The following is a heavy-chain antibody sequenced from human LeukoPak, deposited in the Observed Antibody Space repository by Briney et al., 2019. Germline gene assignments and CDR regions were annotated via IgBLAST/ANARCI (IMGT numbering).Heavy chain of an antibody. CDR2: INHSGST. CDR3: AEIAAAGTVRDY. J-gene: IGHJ4*02. Sequence: PSETLSLTCAVYGGSFSGYYWSWIRQPPGKGLEWIGEINHSGSTNYNPSLKSRVTISVDTSKNQFSLKLSSVTAADTAVYYCAEIAAAGTVRDYWGQGTLVTVSS. V-gene: IGHV4-34*01. CDR1: GGSFSGYY. D-gene: IGHD6-13*01.